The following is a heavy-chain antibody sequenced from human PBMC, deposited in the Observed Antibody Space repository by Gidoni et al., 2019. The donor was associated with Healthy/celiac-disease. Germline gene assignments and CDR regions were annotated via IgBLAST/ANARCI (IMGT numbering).Heavy chain of an antibody. CDR1: GFTFDDYA. J-gene: IGHJ4*02. Sequence: EVQLVASGGGLVQPGRSLRLSWAASGFTFDDYAMHWFRPASGKGLEWVSGISWNRVSIGYAYSVKGRFTISRDNAKNSLYLQMNSLRAEDTALYYCAKDRYYYDSSGYYAFFDYWGQGTLVTVSS. D-gene: IGHD3-22*01. CDR3: AKDRYYYDSSGYYAFFDY. V-gene: IGHV3-9*01. CDR2: ISWNRVSI.